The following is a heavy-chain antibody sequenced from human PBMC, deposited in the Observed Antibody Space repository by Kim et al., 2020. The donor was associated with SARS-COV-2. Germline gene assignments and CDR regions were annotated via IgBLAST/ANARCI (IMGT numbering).Heavy chain of an antibody. V-gene: IGHV3-23*01. Sequence: ASVKGRFTISRDNSQNTLYLQMNSLRAEDTAVYYCAKDQYDILTGYYADYWGQGTLVTVSS. D-gene: IGHD3-9*01. J-gene: IGHJ4*02. CDR3: AKDQYDILTGYYADY.